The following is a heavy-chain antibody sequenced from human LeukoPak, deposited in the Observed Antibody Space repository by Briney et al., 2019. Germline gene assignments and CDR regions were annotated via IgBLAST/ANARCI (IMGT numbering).Heavy chain of an antibody. D-gene: IGHD4-17*01. CDR2: IYTSGST. V-gene: IGHV4-4*07. J-gene: IGHJ4*02. CDR1: GGSISSYY. CDR3: AASLTPEYYLDY. Sequence: SESLSLTCTVSGGSISSYYWSWIRQPAGKGLEWIGRIYTSGSTNYNPSLKSRVTMSVDPSKNQFSLKLSSVTAAHTAVYYCAASLTPEYYLDYWGQGTLVTVSS.